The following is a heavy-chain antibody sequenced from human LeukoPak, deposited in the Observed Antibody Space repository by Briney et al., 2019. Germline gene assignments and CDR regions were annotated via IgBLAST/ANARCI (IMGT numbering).Heavy chain of an antibody. D-gene: IGHD1-14*01. Sequence: GGSLRLSCTASGLTFSTSGLNWVRQAPGKGLEWVASIGSTGCNRYHADSIKGRFTISRDNANNFLYLQMNSLKAEDTAVYYCATETNGRHYDYWGQGTLLTVSS. V-gene: IGHV3-21*06. J-gene: IGHJ4*02. CDR3: ATETNGRHYDY. CDR2: IGSTGCNR. CDR1: GLTFSTSG.